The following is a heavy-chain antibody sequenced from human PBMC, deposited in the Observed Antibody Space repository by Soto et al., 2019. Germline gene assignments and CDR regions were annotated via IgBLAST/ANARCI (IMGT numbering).Heavy chain of an antibody. D-gene: IGHD6-13*01. J-gene: IGHJ6*01. Sequence: PGGSLRLSCAASGFTFNTYTMSWVRQAPGKGLEWVGRIKSKTDGGTTDYAAPMKGRFTISRDNSKNTLYLQMISMRAEDTAVYYCVKDPVRQQLVLGDYYGMDVWGQATTVTVSS. V-gene: IGHV3-15*05. CDR3: VKDPVRQQLVLGDYYGMDV. CDR2: IKSKTDGGTT. CDR1: GFTFNTYT.